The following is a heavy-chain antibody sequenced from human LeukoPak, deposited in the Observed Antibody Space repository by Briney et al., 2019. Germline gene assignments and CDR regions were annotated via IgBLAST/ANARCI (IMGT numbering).Heavy chain of an antibody. CDR1: GFTFSSYS. V-gene: IGHV3-21*01. D-gene: IGHD2-21*02. CDR2: NSSSSSYI. CDR3: ASHWDCGGDCVYYFDY. J-gene: IGHJ4*02. Sequence: PGGSLRLSCAASGFTFSSYSMNWVRQAPGKGLEWVSSNSSSSSYIYYADSVKGRFTISRDNAKNSLYLQMNSLRAEDTAVYYCASHWDCGGDCVYYFDYWGQGTLVTVSS.